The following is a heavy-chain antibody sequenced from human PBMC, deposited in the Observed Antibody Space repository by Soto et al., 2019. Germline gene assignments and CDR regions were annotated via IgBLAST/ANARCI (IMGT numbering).Heavy chain of an antibody. Sequence: EVQLLESGGGLVKPGGSLRLSWVALGFTLASFAMSGVRQAPGQGLDWVSTISGGDTTQYAESVKGRFTISRDKAKNTLYLQMNTLRVEDTAVYYCAPGWDMATFWTDWGQGTLVTVSS. J-gene: IGHJ4*02. V-gene: IGHV3-23*01. CDR3: APGWDMATFWTD. D-gene: IGHD3-3*01. CDR1: GFTLASFA. CDR2: ISGGDTT.